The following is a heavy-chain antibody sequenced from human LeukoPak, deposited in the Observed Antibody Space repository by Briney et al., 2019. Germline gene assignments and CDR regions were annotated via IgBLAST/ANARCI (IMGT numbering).Heavy chain of an antibody. CDR1: GFTFSSYA. D-gene: IGHD1-26*01. J-gene: IGHJ4*02. CDR2: MSGSGDTT. CDR3: AKSRGESRGASNY. Sequence: GGSLRLSCAASGFTFSSYAMNWVRQAPGKGLEGVSFMSGSGDTTYHADSVKGRFTISRDNSKNTLYLQMNSLRAEDTAVYYCAKSRGESRGASNYWGQGTLVTVSS. V-gene: IGHV3-23*01.